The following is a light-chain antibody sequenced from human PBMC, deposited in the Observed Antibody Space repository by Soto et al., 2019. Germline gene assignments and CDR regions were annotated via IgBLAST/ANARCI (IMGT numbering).Light chain of an antibody. CDR2: KSS. Sequence: DIQMTQSPSTLSASEGDRVTISCRASQSVSIWLAWYQQKPGRAPKLLIYKSSILESGVPSRFSGSGSGTEFTLTISILQPDDFATYYCQQFNPSPWTFGQGTKVEIK. J-gene: IGKJ1*01. V-gene: IGKV1-5*03. CDR1: QSVSIW. CDR3: QQFNPSPWT.